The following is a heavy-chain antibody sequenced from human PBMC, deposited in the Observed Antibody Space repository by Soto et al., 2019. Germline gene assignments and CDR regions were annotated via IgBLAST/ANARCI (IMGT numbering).Heavy chain of an antibody. CDR3: ARGVENIVVVLDVFGYYGMDV. CDR1: GYSFTSYA. D-gene: IGHD2-2*01. V-gene: IGHV1-3*01. J-gene: IGHJ6*02. Sequence: ASVKVSCKASGYSFTSYAIYWVRQGPGQRLEWMGWINAGNGNTKYSQKLQGRVTFTGDTSASTAHMELSSLRPEDTAVYFCARGVENIVVVLDVFGYYGMDVWGQGTTVTVSS. CDR2: INAGNGNT.